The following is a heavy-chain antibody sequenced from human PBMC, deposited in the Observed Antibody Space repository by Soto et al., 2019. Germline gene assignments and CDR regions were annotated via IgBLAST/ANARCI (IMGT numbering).Heavy chain of an antibody. J-gene: IGHJ4*02. V-gene: IGHV4-39*01. CDR2: IYYSGST. CDR1: AGYISSYY. Sequence: SETLSLTCTVSAGYISSYYWGWIRQPPGKGLEWIGSIYYSGSTYYNPSLKSRVTISVDTSKNQFSLKLSSVTAADTAVYYCARPKYCSGGGCYRYFDYWGQGTLVTVSS. CDR3: ARPKYCSGGGCYRYFDY. D-gene: IGHD2-15*01.